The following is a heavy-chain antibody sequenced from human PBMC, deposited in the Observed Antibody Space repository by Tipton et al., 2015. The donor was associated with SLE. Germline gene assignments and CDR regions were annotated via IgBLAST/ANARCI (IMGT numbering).Heavy chain of an antibody. CDR3: AREEHSGSLL. Sequence: TLSLTCTVSGGSISSHYWSWIRQPPGKGLEWIGYFYYSGSTNYNPSLKSRVTISLDTSKNQFSLQLNSVTPEDTAVYYCAREEHSGSLLWGQGTLVTVSS. V-gene: IGHV4-59*11. CDR1: GGSISSHY. J-gene: IGHJ4*02. D-gene: IGHD6-19*01. CDR2: FYYSGST.